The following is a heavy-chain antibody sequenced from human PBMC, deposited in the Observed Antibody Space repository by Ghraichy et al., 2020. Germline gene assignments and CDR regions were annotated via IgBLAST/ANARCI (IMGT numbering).Heavy chain of an antibody. CDR1: GFTFSSNW. J-gene: IGHJ6*02. Sequence: LSLTCAASGFTFSSNWMSWVRQAPGKGLEWVANIKQDGSEKYYVDSVKGRFTISRDNAKNSLYLQMNSLRAEDTAVYYCARVKYYDFWSGHYAGYQYGMDVWGQGTTVTVSS. V-gene: IGHV3-7*04. CDR3: ARVKYYDFWSGHYAGYQYGMDV. CDR2: IKQDGSEK. D-gene: IGHD3-3*01.